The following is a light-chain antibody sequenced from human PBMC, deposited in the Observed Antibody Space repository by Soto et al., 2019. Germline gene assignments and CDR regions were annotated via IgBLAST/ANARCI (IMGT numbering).Light chain of an antibody. Sequence: DIQMTPSPSTLSASVGDRVSITCRASQSINTRLNWYQQKPGEAPKLLIYAASTLHIGVPSRFSGSGSGTDFTLTISSLQPEDFATYYCQQCYNHPVTVGQGTRLDIK. J-gene: IGKJ5*01. V-gene: IGKV1-39*01. CDR1: QSINTR. CDR3: QQCYNHPVT. CDR2: AAS.